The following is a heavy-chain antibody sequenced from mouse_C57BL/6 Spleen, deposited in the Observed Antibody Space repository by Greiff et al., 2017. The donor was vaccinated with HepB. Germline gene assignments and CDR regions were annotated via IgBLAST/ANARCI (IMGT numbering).Heavy chain of an antibody. V-gene: IGHV6-6*01. CDR2: IRNKANNHAT. D-gene: IGHD1-1*01. Sequence: EVQRVESGGGLVQPGGSMKLSCAASGFTFSDAWMDWVRQSPEKGLEWVAEIRNKANNHATYYAESVKGRFTISRDDSKSSVYLQMNSLRAEDTGIYYCTRNYGSSYVDAMDYWGQGTSVTVSS. CDR3: TRNYGSSYVDAMDY. CDR1: GFTFSDAW. J-gene: IGHJ4*01.